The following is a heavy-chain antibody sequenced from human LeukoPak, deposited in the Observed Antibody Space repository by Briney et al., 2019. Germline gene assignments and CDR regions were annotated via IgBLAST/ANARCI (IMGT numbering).Heavy chain of an antibody. J-gene: IGHJ4*02. D-gene: IGHD3-3*01. CDR2: IKQDGSEE. V-gene: IGHV3-7*01. CDR3: ARETWEWFQFGEYYFDY. CDR1: GFTFSSYW. Sequence: PGGSLRLSCAASGFTFSSYWMSWVRQAPGKGLEWVANIKQDGSEEYYVDSVKGRFTISRDNAKNSLYLQMNSLRAEDTAVCYCARETWEWFQFGEYYFDYWGQGTLVTVSS.